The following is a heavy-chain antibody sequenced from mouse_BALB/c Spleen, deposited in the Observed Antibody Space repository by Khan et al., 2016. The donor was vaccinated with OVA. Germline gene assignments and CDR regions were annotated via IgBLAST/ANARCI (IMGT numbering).Heavy chain of an antibody. Sequence: EVQLQESGPGLVKPSQSLSLTCSVTGYAITSGYYWNWIRQFPGNKLEWMGYISYDGSNNYNPSLKNRISITRDTSKNQFFLKLNSVTTEDTATYNCARGGSSGPAWFTYWGQGTLVTVSA. V-gene: IGHV3-6*02. CDR2: ISYDGSN. J-gene: IGHJ3*01. CDR1: GYAITSGYY. CDR3: ARGGSSGPAWFTY. D-gene: IGHD3-1*01.